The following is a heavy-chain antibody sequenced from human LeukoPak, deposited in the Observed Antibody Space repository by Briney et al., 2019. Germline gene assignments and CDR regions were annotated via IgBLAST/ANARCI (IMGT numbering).Heavy chain of an antibody. CDR1: GFTFSLYW. V-gene: IGHV3-7*03. D-gene: IGHD3-9*01. CDR2: IKQDGSEK. J-gene: IGHJ4*02. Sequence: GGSLRLSRAASGFTFSLYWMNWVRRAPGKGLEWMANIKQDGSEKNYVDSVKGRFTISRDNAKNSLYLQMNNLRVEDTAMYYCAGGTGFIIKDWGQGTLVTVSS. CDR3: AGGTGFIIKD.